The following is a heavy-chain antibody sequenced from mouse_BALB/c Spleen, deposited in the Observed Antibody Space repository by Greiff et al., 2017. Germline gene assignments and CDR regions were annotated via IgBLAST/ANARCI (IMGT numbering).Heavy chain of an antibody. V-gene: IGHV1-15*01. CDR1: GYTFTDYE. CDR3: TRSGSPPDYFDY. CDR2: IDPETGGT. D-gene: IGHD1-1*01. Sequence: VQLVESGAELVRPGASVTLSCKASGYTFTDYEMHWVKQTPVHGLEWIGAIDPETGGTAYNQKFKGKATLTADKSSSTAYMELRSLTSEDSAVYYCTRSGSPPDYFDYWGQGTTLTVSS. J-gene: IGHJ2*01.